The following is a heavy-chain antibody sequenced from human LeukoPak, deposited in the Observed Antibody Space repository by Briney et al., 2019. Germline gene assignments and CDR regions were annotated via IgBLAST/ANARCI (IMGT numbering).Heavy chain of an antibody. D-gene: IGHD4-23*01. CDR3: AKFARVVTANYYYYMDV. V-gene: IGHV3-23*01. CDR1: GFTFSSYA. Sequence: GGSLRLSCAASGFTFSSYAMSWVRQAPGKRLEWVSAISGSGGSTYYADSVKGRFTISRDNSKNTLYLQMNSLRAEDTAVYCCAKFARVVTANYYYYMDVWGKGTTVTVSS. CDR2: ISGSGGST. J-gene: IGHJ6*03.